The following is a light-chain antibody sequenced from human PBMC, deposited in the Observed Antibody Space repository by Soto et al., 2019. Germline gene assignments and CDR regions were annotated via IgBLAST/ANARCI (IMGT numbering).Light chain of an antibody. J-gene: IGKJ1*01. Sequence: EIVLTQSPGTLSLSPGERATLSCRASQSVSSSYLAWHQQKPGQAPRLLIYGASSRATGIPDRFSGSGSGTDFTLTISRLEPEDFAVYYCPPFGQGTKVEIK. CDR2: GAS. V-gene: IGKV3-20*01. CDR3: PP. CDR1: QSVSSSY.